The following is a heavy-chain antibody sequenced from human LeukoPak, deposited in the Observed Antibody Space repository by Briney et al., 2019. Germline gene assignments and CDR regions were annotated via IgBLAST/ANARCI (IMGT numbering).Heavy chain of an antibody. Sequence: SETLSLTCTVSGGSVSSSSYYWSWIRQPPGKGLEWIGYIYYSGSTNYNPSLKSRVTISVDTSKNQFSLKLSSVTAADTAVYYCASGNILTGYGYYFDYWGQGTLVTVSS. CDR3: ASGNILTGYGYYFDY. CDR2: IYYSGST. V-gene: IGHV4-61*01. J-gene: IGHJ4*02. CDR1: GGSVSSSSYY. D-gene: IGHD3-9*01.